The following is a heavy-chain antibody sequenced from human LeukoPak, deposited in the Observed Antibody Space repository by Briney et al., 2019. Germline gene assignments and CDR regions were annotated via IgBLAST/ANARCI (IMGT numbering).Heavy chain of an antibody. CDR2: MNPNSGNG. V-gene: IGHV1-8*01. CDR1: GYTFTSYE. J-gene: IGHJ6*02. CDR3: ARINYGDYRYGLDV. D-gene: IGHD4-17*01. Sequence: ASVKVSCKAAGYTFTSYEINWVRQATGQGLEWTGWMNPNSGNGGYARNFQGRVTMTRDTSINTAYMELSSLRSEDTAVYYCARINYGDYRYGLDVWGQGTTVTVSS.